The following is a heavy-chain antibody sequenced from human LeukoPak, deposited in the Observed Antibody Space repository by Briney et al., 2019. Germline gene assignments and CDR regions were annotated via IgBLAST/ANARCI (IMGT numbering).Heavy chain of an antibody. J-gene: IGHJ3*02. V-gene: IGHV4-59*01. D-gene: IGHD3-16*01. Sequence: SETLSLTCTVSGGSISSYYWSWIRQPPGKGLEWIGYIYYSGSTNYNPSLKSRVTISVDTSKNQFSLKLSSVTAADTAVYYCATIKSGGGSFDIWGQGTMVTVSS. CDR1: GGSISSYY. CDR2: IYYSGST. CDR3: ATIKSGGGSFDI.